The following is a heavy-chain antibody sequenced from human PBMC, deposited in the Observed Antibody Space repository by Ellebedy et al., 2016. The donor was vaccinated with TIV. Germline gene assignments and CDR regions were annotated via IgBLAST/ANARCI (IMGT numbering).Heavy chain of an antibody. CDR3: ARVSLIAVAGTGWYFDL. V-gene: IGHV1-58*01. CDR1: GFTFTSSA. Sequence: SVKVSCXASGFTFTSSAVQWVRQARGQRLEWIGWIVVGSGNTNYAQKFQERVTITRDMSTSTAYMELSSLRSEDTAVYYCARVSLIAVAGTGWYFDLWGRGTLVTVSS. J-gene: IGHJ2*01. D-gene: IGHD6-19*01. CDR2: IVVGSGNT.